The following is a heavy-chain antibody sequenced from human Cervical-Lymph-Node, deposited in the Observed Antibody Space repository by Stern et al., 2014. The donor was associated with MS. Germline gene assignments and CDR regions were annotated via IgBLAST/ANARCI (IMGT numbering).Heavy chain of an antibody. J-gene: IGHJ4*02. D-gene: IGHD5-24*01. V-gene: IGHV2-70*04. CDR1: GFSLIERGVC. CDR3: ARIREDGYLDY. Sequence: QVTLKESGPALVKPTETLTLTCLFSGFSLIERGVCVTWIRRPPGKALGWLAHIDWDGDKFYRRSLETRLTIARDTSKRQVFLTMTSMEPVDTGTYYCARIREDGYLDYWGQGVLVTVSS. CDR2: IDWDGDK.